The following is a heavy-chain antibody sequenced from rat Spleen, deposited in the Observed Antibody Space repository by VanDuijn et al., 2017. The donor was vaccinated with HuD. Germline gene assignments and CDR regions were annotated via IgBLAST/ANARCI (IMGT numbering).Heavy chain of an antibody. J-gene: IGHJ2*01. Sequence: EVQLVESGGGLVQPGRSLKLSCAASGFTFSDYAMAWIRQAPGKGLGWVASITNTGGSTYYPDSVKGRFTISRDNAKSSPYLQMNSLRSEDTATYYCTRDDVLPGYNYFDYWGQGVMVTVSS. CDR1: GFTFSDYA. D-gene: IGHD1-4*01. V-gene: IGHV5-31*01. CDR3: TRDDVLPGYNYFDY. CDR2: ITNTGGST.